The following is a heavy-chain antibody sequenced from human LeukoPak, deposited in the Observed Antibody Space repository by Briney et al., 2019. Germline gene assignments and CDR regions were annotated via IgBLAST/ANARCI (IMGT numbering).Heavy chain of an antibody. CDR3: ARTRYYYGSRSYGAPHYFDY. D-gene: IGHD3-10*01. Sequence: PSETLSLTCTVSGYSISSAYYWAWIRQPPGKGLEWIGSIYHSGSTYYNPSLKNRLTISVDTSKNQFSLKLSSVTAADTAVYYCARTRYYYGSRSYGAPHYFDYWGQGTLVTVSS. J-gene: IGHJ4*02. CDR2: IYHSGST. CDR1: GYSISSAYY. V-gene: IGHV4-38-2*02.